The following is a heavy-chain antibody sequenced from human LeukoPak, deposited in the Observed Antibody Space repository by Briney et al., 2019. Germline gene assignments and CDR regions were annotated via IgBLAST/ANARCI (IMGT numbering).Heavy chain of an antibody. V-gene: IGHV3-21*01. D-gene: IGHD5-24*01. J-gene: IGHJ6*03. CDR1: GFTFSSYS. Sequence: GGSLRLSCAASGFTFSSYSMNWVRQAPGKGLEWVSSISSSSSYIYYADSVKGRFTISRDNSKNTLYLQMNSLRAEDTAVYYCAKDSGGGRWLQLYYYYYYYMDVWGKGTTVTISS. CDR3: AKDSGGGRWLQLYYYYYYYMDV. CDR2: ISSSSSYI.